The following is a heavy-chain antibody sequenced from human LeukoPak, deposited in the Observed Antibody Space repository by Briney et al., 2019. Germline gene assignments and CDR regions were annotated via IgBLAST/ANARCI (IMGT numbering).Heavy chain of an antibody. CDR3: ARQLELELTFEFGAFDI. Sequence: PSETLSLTCTVSGGSISSYYWSWIRQPPGKGLEWIGYIYYSGSTNYNPSLKSRVTISVDTSKNQFSLKLSSVTAADTAVYYCARQLELELTFEFGAFDIWGQGTMVTVSS. CDR1: GGSISSYY. D-gene: IGHD1-7*01. V-gene: IGHV4-59*01. CDR2: IYYSGST. J-gene: IGHJ3*02.